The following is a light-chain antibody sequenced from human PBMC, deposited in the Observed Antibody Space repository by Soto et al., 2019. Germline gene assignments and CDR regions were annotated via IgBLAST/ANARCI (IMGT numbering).Light chain of an antibody. CDR1: QTLFSSSDNRNY. CDR2: WAS. CDR3: HQYYDTAWT. V-gene: IGKV4-1*01. J-gene: IGKJ1*01. Sequence: DIVMTQSPDSLTVSLGGRANINCKSSQTLFSSSDNRNYLGWYQQKPGQPPKLLIYWASTRESGVPDRFSGSGSGTDFTLTINNLQAEDVAVYYCHQYYDTAWTFGRGTKVETK.